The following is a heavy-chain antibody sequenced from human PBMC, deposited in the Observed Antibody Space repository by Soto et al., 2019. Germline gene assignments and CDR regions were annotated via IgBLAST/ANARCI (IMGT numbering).Heavy chain of an antibody. V-gene: IGHV4-4*02. J-gene: IGHJ5*02. D-gene: IGHD6-19*01. Sequence: QVQLQESGPGLVKPSGTLSLICAVSSGSINSSNWWTWVRQTPGKGLEWIGEIFHSGSTNYNPSLKSRVTMSVDKSRNQFSLTLGSVTDADTAVYYCAREDISGGSAWGQGTLVTVSS. CDR1: SGSINSSNW. CDR3: AREDISGGSA. CDR2: IFHSGST.